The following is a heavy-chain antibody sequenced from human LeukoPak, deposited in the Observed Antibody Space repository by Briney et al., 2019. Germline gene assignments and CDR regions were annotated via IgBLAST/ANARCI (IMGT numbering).Heavy chain of an antibody. V-gene: IGHV1-69*05. CDR2: IIPIYGTP. J-gene: IGHJ6*03. D-gene: IGHD3-3*02. Sequence: SVKVSCKASGGTLSGYAISWVRKAPGQGLEWMGGIIPIYGTPHSAQKFQGRVTITTDESTSTAFMDLSSLRSEDTAVYYCARGKLGYYYYHMDAWGKGTTVTVSS. CDR1: GGTLSGYA. CDR3: ARGKLGYYYYHMDA.